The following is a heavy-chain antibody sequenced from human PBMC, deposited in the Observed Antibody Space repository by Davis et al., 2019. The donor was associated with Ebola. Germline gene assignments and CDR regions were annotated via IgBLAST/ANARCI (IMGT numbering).Heavy chain of an antibody. J-gene: IGHJ4*02. Sequence: SETLSLTCTISGGSISSSTYYWGWIRQPPGKGLEWIGNILYSGSTYYNPSLKSRVTISVDTSKNQFSLRLSSVTAADTAVYYCARQVTAAGSYYFDYWGQGTLVTVSS. CDR3: ARQVTAAGSYYFDY. CDR2: ILYSGST. D-gene: IGHD6-13*01. V-gene: IGHV4-39*01. CDR1: GGSISSSTYY.